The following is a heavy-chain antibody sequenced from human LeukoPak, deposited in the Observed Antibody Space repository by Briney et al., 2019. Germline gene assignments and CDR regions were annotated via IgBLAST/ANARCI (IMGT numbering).Heavy chain of an antibody. V-gene: IGHV3-48*03. CDR1: GFTFSSYE. D-gene: IGHD1-14*01. CDR2: ISISGSTR. Sequence: GGSLRLSCAASGFTFSSYEMNWVRQAPGKGLEWVSYISISGSTRYYADSVKGRFTISRDDAKNSMYLQMNSLRAEDTAIYYCARDPNPGVPDYWGQGTLVTVLS. J-gene: IGHJ4*02. CDR3: ARDPNPGVPDY.